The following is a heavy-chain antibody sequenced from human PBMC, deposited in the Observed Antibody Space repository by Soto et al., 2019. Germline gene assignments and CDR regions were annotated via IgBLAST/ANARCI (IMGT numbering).Heavy chain of an antibody. D-gene: IGHD5-18*01. V-gene: IGHV1-2*04. J-gene: IGHJ6*02. CDR1: GYTFTGYY. Sequence: GASVKVSCKASGYTFTGYYMHWVRQAPGQGLEWMGWINPNSGGTNYAQKFQGWVTMTRDTSISTAYMELSRLRSDDTAVYYCARDRRGYSYGYHSSNYYGMDVWGQGTTVTVSS. CDR2: INPNSGGT. CDR3: ARDRRGYSYGYHSSNYYGMDV.